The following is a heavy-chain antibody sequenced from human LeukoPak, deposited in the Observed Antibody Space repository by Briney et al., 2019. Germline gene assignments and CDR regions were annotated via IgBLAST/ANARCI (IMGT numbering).Heavy chain of an antibody. D-gene: IGHD3-10*01. CDR1: GYSISSGYY. CDR2: IYHSGST. CDR3: ARVFDSGSQAYFYYMDV. V-gene: IGHV4-38-2*02. Sequence: TSETLSLTCTVSGYSISSGYYWGWIRQPPGKGLEWIGSIYHSGSTYYNPSLKSRVTMSVDTSKNQFSLKVSSVTAADTAVYYCARVFDSGSQAYFYYMDVWGKGTTVTIFS. J-gene: IGHJ6*03.